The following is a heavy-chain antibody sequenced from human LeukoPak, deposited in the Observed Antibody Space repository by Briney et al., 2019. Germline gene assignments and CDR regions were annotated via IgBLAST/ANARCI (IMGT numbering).Heavy chain of an antibody. Sequence: ASVKVSCKASGYTFTSYDINWVRQATGQGLEWMGWMNPNSGNTGYAQKFQGRVTITRNTSISTAYMELSSLRSEDTAVYYCAVAGVDYSNTGYFQHWGQGTLVTVSS. J-gene: IGHJ1*01. CDR2: MNPNSGNT. V-gene: IGHV1-8*03. CDR1: GYTFTSYD. CDR3: AVAGVDYSNTGYFQH. D-gene: IGHD4-11*01.